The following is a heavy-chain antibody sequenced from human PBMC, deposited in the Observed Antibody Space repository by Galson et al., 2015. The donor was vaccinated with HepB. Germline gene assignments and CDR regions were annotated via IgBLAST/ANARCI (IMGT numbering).Heavy chain of an antibody. Sequence: SLRLSCAASGLVITRSCMHWVRQAPGKGLEWVAVISYDGSNKYYADSVKGRFTISRDNSKNTLYLQMNSLRAEDTAVYYCAKGRWFGEPSAPYYYGMDVWGQGTTVTVSS. CDR3: AKGRWFGEPSAPYYYGMDV. CDR1: GLVITRSC. D-gene: IGHD3-10*01. V-gene: IGHV3-30*18. J-gene: IGHJ6*02. CDR2: ISYDGSNK.